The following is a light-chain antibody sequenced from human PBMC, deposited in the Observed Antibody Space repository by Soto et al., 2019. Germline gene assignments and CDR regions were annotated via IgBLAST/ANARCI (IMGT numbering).Light chain of an antibody. V-gene: IGKV3-11*01. CDR2: DAS. J-gene: IGKJ2*01. CDR3: QQRSVSYT. Sequence: EVVLTQSPATLSLSPGERTTLSCRASQTLANYLAWYQQRPGQAPRLLIYDASNTATGIPARFSGSGSGTDFTLTISSLEPEDSAVYYCQQRSVSYTFGQGTTLEIK. CDR1: QTLANY.